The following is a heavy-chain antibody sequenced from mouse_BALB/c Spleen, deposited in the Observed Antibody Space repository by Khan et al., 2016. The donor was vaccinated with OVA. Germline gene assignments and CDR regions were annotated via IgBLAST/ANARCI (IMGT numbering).Heavy chain of an antibody. CDR1: GFSLTTYG. D-gene: IGHD1-1*01. J-gene: IGHJ3*01. CDR2: IWSGGST. Sequence: QVQLQQSGPGLVQPSQSLSITCTVSGFSLTTYGVHWVRQSPGKGLEWLGVIWSGGSTDYNADFISRLSISTDNSKRQVFLKMNSLQSDDTAIYYWARNQGGYYGSSTGFCYWGHGTLVTVSA. V-gene: IGHV2-4-1*01. CDR3: ARNQGGYYGSSTGFCY.